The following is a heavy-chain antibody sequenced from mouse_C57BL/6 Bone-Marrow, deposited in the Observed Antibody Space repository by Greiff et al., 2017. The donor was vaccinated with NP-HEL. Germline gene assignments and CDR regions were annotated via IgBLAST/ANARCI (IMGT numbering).Heavy chain of an antibody. CDR1: GFNIKDYY. J-gene: IGHJ4*01. CDR3: ARERMTTVVGAMEY. CDR2: IDPEDGET. D-gene: IGHD1-1*01. Sequence: VQLQQSGAELVKPGASVKLSCTASGFNIKDYYMHWVKQRTEQGLEWIGRIDPEDGETKYAPKFPGQATITADTNSNKAYLQLSSMTSEETAVKYWARERMTTVVGAMEYWGKGTSVTVSS. V-gene: IGHV14-2*01.